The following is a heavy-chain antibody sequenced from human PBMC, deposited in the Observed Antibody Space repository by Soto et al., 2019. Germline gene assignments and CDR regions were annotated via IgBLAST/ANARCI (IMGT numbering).Heavy chain of an antibody. D-gene: IGHD1-26*01. CDR1: GFTWRDYA. CDR2: IRSKAYGGTT. V-gene: IGHV3-49*04. J-gene: IGHJ6*02. Sequence: GGSLRLSCSGSGFTWRDYAMNWVRQAPGKGLEWVGFIRSKAYGGTTEYAASVKGRFTISRDDSRTIAYLQMNSLKTEDTAVFYCARSLLNGMDVWGQGTTVTDSS. CDR3: ARSLLNGMDV.